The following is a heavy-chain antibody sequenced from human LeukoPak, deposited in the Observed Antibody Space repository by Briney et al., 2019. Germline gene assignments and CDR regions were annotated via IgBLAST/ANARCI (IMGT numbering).Heavy chain of an antibody. D-gene: IGHD3-16*02. J-gene: IGHJ4*02. CDR3: ARWYFDYMWGTHRYDYFDY. CDR2: INGYNGDT. Sequence: ASVRVSCKASGYRFTTYDVTWVRQAPGQGLEWLGWINGYNGDTKYVERVQGRVTMTIDTSTSTAYMELRSLRSDDTAVYYCARWYFDYMWGTHRYDYFDYWGQGTLVTVSS. V-gene: IGHV1-18*01. CDR1: GYRFTTYD.